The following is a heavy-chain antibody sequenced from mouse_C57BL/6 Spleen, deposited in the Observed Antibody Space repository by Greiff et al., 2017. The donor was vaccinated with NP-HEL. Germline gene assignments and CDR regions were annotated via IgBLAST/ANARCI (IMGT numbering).Heavy chain of an antibody. J-gene: IGHJ4*01. Sequence: QVHVKQSGAELVRPGTSVKMSCKASGYTFTNYWIGWAKQRPGHGLEWIGDIYPGGGYTNYNEKFKGKATLTADKSSSTAYMQFSSLTSEDSAIYYCARLYYDYDEAYAMDYWGQGTSVTVSS. CDR3: ARLYYDYDEAYAMDY. CDR1: GYTFTNYW. V-gene: IGHV1-63*01. D-gene: IGHD2-4*01. CDR2: IYPGGGYT.